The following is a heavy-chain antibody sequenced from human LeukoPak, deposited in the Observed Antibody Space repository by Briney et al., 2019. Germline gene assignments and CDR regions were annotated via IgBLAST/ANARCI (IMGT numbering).Heavy chain of an antibody. V-gene: IGHV4-39*07. CDR3: ARELLWYP. CDR2: INHSGST. J-gene: IGHJ5*02. D-gene: IGHD3-10*01. Sequence: SETLSLTCTVSGGSISSSSYYWGWIRQPPGKGLEWIGEINHSGSTNYNPSLKSRVTISVDTSKNQFSLKLSSVTAADTAVYYCARELLWYPWGQGTLVTVSS. CDR1: GGSISSSSYY.